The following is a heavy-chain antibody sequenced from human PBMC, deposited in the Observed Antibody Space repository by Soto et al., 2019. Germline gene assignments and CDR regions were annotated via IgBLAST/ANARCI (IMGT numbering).Heavy chain of an antibody. CDR2: IYWDDDK. CDR1: GFSLSTSGVG. CDR3: AHRPWKHADYDVWGNWFDP. Sequence: QITLKESGPTLVKPTQTLTLTCTFSGFSLSTSGVGVGWIRQPPGKALEWLALIYWDDDKRYCPSLKNRLTSTQDTSKNQVVLTMTNMDPLDAATYSCAHRPWKHADYDVWGNWFDPWGQGTLVTVSS. D-gene: IGHD3-16*01. V-gene: IGHV2-5*02. J-gene: IGHJ5*02.